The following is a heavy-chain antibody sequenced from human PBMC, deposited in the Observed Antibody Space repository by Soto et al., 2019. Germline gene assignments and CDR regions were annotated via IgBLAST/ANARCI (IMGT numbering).Heavy chain of an antibody. CDR2: INYSGRS. D-gene: IGHD2-8*02. CDR3: ARSYCADSVSCNWFDP. V-gene: IGHV4-59*01. Sequence: QVQLQESGPGLVKSSETLSLTCGVSGDSSSTYYWGWIRQPPGKGLEWIGYINYSGRSNHNPSLKSRISISVDASKNQVSLKLTSVTAADTAVYCCARSYCADSVSCNWFDPWGQGTLVVVSS. J-gene: IGHJ5*02. CDR1: GDSSSTYY.